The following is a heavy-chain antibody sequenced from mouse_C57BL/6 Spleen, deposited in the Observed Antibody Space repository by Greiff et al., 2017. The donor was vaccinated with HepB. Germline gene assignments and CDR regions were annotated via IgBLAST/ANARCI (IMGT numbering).Heavy chain of an antibody. D-gene: IGHD1-1*01. CDR1: GYTFTSYW. Sequence: VQLQQSGTVLARPGASVKMSCKTSGYTFTSYWMHWVKQRPGQGLEWIGAIYPGNSDTSYNQKFKGKAKLTAVTSASTAYMELSSLTNEDSAVYYCTRSPITTVVARDVWGTGITVTVSS. CDR3: TRSPITTVVARDV. J-gene: IGHJ1*03. V-gene: IGHV1-5*01. CDR2: IYPGNSDT.